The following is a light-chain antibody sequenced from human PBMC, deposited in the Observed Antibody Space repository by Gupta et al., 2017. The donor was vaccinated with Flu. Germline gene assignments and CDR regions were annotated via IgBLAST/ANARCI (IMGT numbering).Light chain of an antibody. Sequence: QSVLTQPPSASGTPGQRVTISCSGSSSNIGNNFVSWYQQFPGTVPKLLISRDYRRPSGVPDRFSGSKSGTSASLVISGLRADDEALYYCATWDDGLSVVFGGGTKVTVL. CDR3: ATWDDGLSVV. CDR2: RDY. J-gene: IGLJ3*02. CDR1: SSNIGNNF. V-gene: IGLV1-47*01.